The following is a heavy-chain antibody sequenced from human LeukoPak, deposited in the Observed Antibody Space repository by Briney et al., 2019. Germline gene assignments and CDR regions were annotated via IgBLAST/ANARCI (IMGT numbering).Heavy chain of an antibody. D-gene: IGHD3-10*01. CDR2: IIPIFGTA. V-gene: IGHV1-69*06. CDR1: GYTFTSCY. Sequence: GASVQDSCKASGYTFTSCYMHWVRQATGQGLEWMGGIIPIFGTANYAQKFQGRVTITADKSTSRAYMELSRLRSDDTAVYYCAREEGSGSHYPHWGQGTLVTVSS. CDR3: AREEGSGSHYPH. J-gene: IGHJ4*02.